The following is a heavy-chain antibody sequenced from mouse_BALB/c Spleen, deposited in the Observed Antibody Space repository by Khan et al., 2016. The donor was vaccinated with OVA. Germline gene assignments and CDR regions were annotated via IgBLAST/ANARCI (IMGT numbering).Heavy chain of an antibody. CDR1: GYSITSDYA. CDR2: ISYSGRT. J-gene: IGHJ2*01. CDR3: ARSVTITTVVATDFDY. Sequence: EVQLQASGPGLVKPSQSLSLTCTVTGYSITSDYAWNWIRQLPGNKLEWMGYISYSGRTSYNPSLKSRLSLTRDTSNNQLLLQFNIVTTEDTATSYCARSVTITTVVATDFDYWGQGTTLTVSS. D-gene: IGHD1-1*01. V-gene: IGHV3-2*02.